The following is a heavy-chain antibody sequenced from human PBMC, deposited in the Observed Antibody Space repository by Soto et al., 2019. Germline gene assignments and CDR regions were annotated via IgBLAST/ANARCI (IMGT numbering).Heavy chain of an antibody. D-gene: IGHD2-21*02. CDR1: GGSINTDHYH. V-gene: IGHV4-30-4*01. CDR2: IHYTGSI. CDR3: AREDDGGDRDYYGLDV. J-gene: IGHJ6*02. Sequence: QVQLQESGPGLVKPSQTLSLTCTVSGGSINTDHYHWTWIRQTLGKGLEWIGYIHYTGSISYNPSLQSRLTISVDTSKNQFSLKLTSVTAADTAVYFCAREDDGGDRDYYGLDVWGQGTTVTVSS.